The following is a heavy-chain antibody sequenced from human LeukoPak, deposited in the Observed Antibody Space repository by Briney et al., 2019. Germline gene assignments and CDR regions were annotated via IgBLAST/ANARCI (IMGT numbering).Heavy chain of an antibody. CDR1: GGTFTSYA. Sequence: GASVKVSCKASGGTFTSYAISWVRQAPGQGHEWMGRIIPIFGTANYAQKFQGRVTITTDESTSTAYMELSRLRSEDTAVYYCARSYSYGYFGFYYWGQGTLVTLSS. CDR3: ARSYSYGYFGFYY. V-gene: IGHV1-69*05. D-gene: IGHD5-18*01. CDR2: IIPIFGTA. J-gene: IGHJ4*02.